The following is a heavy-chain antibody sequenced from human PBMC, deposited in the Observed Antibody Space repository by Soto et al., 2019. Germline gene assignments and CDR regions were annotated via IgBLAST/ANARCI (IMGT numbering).Heavy chain of an antibody. J-gene: IGHJ4*02. CDR2: MSYDGSHK. V-gene: IGHV3-30*18. Sequence: GGSLRLSCAASGFTFSRYGMHWVRQALGKGLEWLTVMSYDGSHKQYADSVKGRFTISRDNSKNTVSLEMTSLRAEDTAVYYCAKGGRQWLVTSDFNYWGQGALVTVSS. D-gene: IGHD6-19*01. CDR1: GFTFSRYG. CDR3: AKGGRQWLVTSDFNY.